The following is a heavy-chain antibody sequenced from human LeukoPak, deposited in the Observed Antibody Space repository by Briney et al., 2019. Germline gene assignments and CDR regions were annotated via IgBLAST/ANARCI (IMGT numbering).Heavy chain of an antibody. Sequence: GGSLRLSCAASGFTFSSYGMHWVRQAPGKGLEWVAVISYDGSNKYYADSVKGRFTISRDNSKNTLYLQMSSLRAEDTAVYYCVSDPQETYGMDVWGQGTTVTVSS. CDR2: ISYDGSNK. CDR1: GFTFSSYG. J-gene: IGHJ6*02. CDR3: VSDPQETYGMDV. V-gene: IGHV3-30*03.